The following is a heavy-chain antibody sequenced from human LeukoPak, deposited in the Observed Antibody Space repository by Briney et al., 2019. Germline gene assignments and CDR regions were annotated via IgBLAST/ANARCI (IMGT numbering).Heavy chain of an antibody. Sequence: SVKVSFKASGGTFISYAISWVRQAPGQGLEWKGGIIPIFGTANYAQKFQGRVTITADESTSTAYMELSSLRSEDTAVYYCASEGMVLAYCGGDCYNFDYWGQGTLVTVSS. CDR1: GGTFISYA. CDR3: ASEGMVLAYCGGDCYNFDY. D-gene: IGHD2-21*01. V-gene: IGHV1-69*13. J-gene: IGHJ4*02. CDR2: IIPIFGTA.